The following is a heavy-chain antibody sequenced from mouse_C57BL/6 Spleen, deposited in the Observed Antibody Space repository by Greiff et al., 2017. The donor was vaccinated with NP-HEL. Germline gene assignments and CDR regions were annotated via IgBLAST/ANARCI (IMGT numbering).Heavy chain of an antibody. CDR2: IDPEDGET. CDR3: ARSVSTTVVARGFFDY. Sequence: EVQLQQSGAELVKPGASVKLSCTASGFNIKDYYMHWVKQRTEQGLEWIGRIDPEDGETKYAPKFQGKATITADTSSNTAYLQLSSLTSEDTAVYYCARSVSTTVVARGFFDYWGQGTTLTVSS. J-gene: IGHJ2*01. CDR1: GFNIKDYY. D-gene: IGHD1-1*01. V-gene: IGHV14-2*01.